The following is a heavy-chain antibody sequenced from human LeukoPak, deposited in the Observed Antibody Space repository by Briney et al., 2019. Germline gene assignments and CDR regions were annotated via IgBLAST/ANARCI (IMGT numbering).Heavy chain of an antibody. CDR3: ARGSVGEPAARPHYYYYMDV. CDR1: GFTLGDYD. J-gene: IGHJ6*03. V-gene: IGHV3-9*01. Sequence: GGSLRLSCAASGFTLGDYDIHWVRQAPGKGPEWVSSISSNSDTIAYAEPVKGRFTVPRDNTINSLYLQMDSLRVEDTAVYYCARGSVGEPAARPHYYYYMDVWGKGTTVTVSS. CDR2: ISSNSDTI. D-gene: IGHD2-2*01.